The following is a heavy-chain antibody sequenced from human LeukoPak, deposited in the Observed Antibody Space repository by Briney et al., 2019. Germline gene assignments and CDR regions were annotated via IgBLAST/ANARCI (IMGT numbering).Heavy chain of an antibody. CDR2: IYHSGST. V-gene: IGHV4-38-2*02. J-gene: IGHJ5*02. Sequence: PSETLSLTCTVSGGSISSGYYWGWIRQPPGKGLEWIGSIYHSGSTYYNPSLKSRVTISVDTSKNQFSLKLSSVTAADTAVYYCARVLGGYSSRGGDWFDPWGQGTLVTVSS. CDR1: GGSISSGYY. CDR3: ARVLGGYSSRGGDWFDP. D-gene: IGHD6-13*01.